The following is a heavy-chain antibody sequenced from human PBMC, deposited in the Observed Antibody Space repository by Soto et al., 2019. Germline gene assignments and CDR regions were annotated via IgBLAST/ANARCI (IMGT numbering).Heavy chain of an antibody. CDR3: ARLSDFWSGYPPYYGMDV. V-gene: IGHV5-51*01. Sequence: GESLKISCQASGYTFNKYWIAWVRQMPGKGLEYVGIIYPGDSDTRYSPPFQGQVTISADTSISTAYLQWSSLKASDTAMYFCARLSDFWSGYPPYYGMDVWGQGTTVTVSS. J-gene: IGHJ6*02. CDR1: GYTFNKYW. D-gene: IGHD3-3*01. CDR2: IYPGDSDT.